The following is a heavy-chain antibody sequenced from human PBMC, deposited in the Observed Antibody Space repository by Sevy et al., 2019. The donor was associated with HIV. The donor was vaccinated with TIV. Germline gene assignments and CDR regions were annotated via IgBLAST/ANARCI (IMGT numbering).Heavy chain of an antibody. D-gene: IGHD3-22*01. V-gene: IGHV3-23*01. Sequence: GGSLRLSCAASGFTFYNYAMNWVRQAPGKGLEWVSTIFRSGETTYYADSVKARFTISRDNSKNTLYLQMNSLRTEKTALYYCAGARYDSSGSFDAFDIWGQGTMVTVSS. CDR2: IFRSGETT. CDR3: AGARYDSSGSFDAFDI. CDR1: GFTFYNYA. J-gene: IGHJ3*02.